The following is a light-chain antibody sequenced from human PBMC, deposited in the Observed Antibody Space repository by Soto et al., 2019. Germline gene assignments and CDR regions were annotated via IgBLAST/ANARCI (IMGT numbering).Light chain of an antibody. Sequence: SYELTQPLSVSVALGQTARITCGGNNIGSKNVHWYQQKPGQAPVLVIYRDSNRPSGIPERFSASNSGNTATLTISRAQGGDEADYYCQVWDSSTVVFGGGTQLTVL. J-gene: IGLJ2*01. V-gene: IGLV3-9*01. CDR3: QVWDSSTVV. CDR1: NIGSKN. CDR2: RDS.